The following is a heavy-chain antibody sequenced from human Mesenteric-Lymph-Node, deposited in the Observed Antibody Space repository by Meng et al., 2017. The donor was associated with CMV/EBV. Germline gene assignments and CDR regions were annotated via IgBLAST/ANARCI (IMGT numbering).Heavy chain of an antibody. J-gene: IGHJ6*02. CDR1: GFIFSDYG. CDR2: IRSDENNK. V-gene: IGHV3-30*02. Sequence: GGSLRLSCTASGFIFSDYGMHWVRQAPGKGLEWVAIIRSDENNKEYADSVKGRFTISRDNSKNSLYLQMNSLRTEDTALYYCAKDSSPLYSSSSGYYYYYGMDVWGQGTTVTVSS. CDR3: AKDSSPLYSSSSGYYYYYGMDV. D-gene: IGHD6-6*01.